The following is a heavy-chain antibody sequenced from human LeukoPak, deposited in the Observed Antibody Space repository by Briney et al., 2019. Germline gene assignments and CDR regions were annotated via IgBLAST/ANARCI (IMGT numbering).Heavy chain of an antibody. CDR1: GYSFSNYW. J-gene: IGHJ4*02. Sequence: EPLKISCKGSGYSFSNYWIGWVRQVPGKGLECMGIIYPGDSDTRYSPSFQGQVTISADKSISTAYLQWSSLKASDTAMYYCARRGSGWYVDYWGQGTLVTVSS. D-gene: IGHD6-19*01. CDR2: IYPGDSDT. CDR3: ARRGSGWYVDY. V-gene: IGHV5-51*01.